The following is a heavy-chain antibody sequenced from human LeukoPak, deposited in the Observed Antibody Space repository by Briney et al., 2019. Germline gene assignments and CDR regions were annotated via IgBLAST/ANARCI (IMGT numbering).Heavy chain of an antibody. J-gene: IGHJ3*02. CDR2: ISGSGGKT. V-gene: IGHV3-23*01. CDR1: GFTFSSYA. CDR3: AKGPVVTFDI. Sequence: GGSLRLSCAASGFTFSSYAMDWVRQAPGKGLEWVSTISGSGGKTSYADSVKGRFTISRDNSRNTVDLQMNILRAEDTAVYYCAKGPVVTFDIWGQGTMVTVSS. D-gene: IGHD2-15*01.